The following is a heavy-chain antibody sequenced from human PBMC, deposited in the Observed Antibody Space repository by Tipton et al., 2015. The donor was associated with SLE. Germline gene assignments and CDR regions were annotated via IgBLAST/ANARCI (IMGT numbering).Heavy chain of an antibody. D-gene: IGHD3-10*01. Sequence: TLSLTCAVYGGSFSGYYWSWIRQPPGKGLEWIGESHQSGTTNYHPSFKSRVTISVDTSKNQFSLKLSSVTAADTAVYYCARGYYGSGSYSDWGQGTLVTVSS. V-gene: IGHV4-34*01. J-gene: IGHJ4*02. CDR3: ARGYYGSGSYSD. CDR2: SHQSGTT. CDR1: GGSFSGYY.